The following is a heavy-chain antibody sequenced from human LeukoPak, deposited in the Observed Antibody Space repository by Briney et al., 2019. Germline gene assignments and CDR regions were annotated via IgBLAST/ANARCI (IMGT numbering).Heavy chain of an antibody. V-gene: IGHV3-33*01. CDR1: GFTFSSYG. CDR2: IWYDGSNK. J-gene: IGHJ4*02. D-gene: IGHD5-18*01. Sequence: PGGSLRLSCAASGFTFSSYGMHWVRQAPGKGLEWVAVIWYDGSNKYYADSVKGRFTISGDNSKNTLYLQMNSLRAEDTAVYYCARDRGIQLWLLDYWGQGTLVTVSS. CDR3: ARDRGIQLWLLDY.